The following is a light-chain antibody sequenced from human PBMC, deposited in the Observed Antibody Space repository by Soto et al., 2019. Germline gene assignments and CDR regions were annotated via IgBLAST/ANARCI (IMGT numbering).Light chain of an antibody. CDR3: QQASSFPFT. CDR2: AAS. CDR1: QGISNW. Sequence: DIQMTQSPSSVSLFVGDRVTITCRASQGISNWLAWYQQKPGIAPKRLIYAASTLESGVPSRFSGSGSGTEFTLTINSLQPEDFATYFCQQASSFPFTFGPGTKVDV. V-gene: IGKV1-12*01. J-gene: IGKJ3*01.